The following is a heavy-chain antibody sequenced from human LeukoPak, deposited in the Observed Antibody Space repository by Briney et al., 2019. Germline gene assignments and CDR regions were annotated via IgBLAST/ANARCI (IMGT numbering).Heavy chain of an antibody. D-gene: IGHD6-19*01. CDR1: GGSISSYY. CDR2: IYYSGST. Sequence: SETLSLTCTVSGGSISSYYWSRIRQPPGKGLEWIGYIYYSGSTNYNPSLKSRVTISVDTSKNQFSLKLSSVTAADTAVYYCARHYGYSSGWYVGPYYFDYWGQGTLVTVSS. J-gene: IGHJ4*02. CDR3: ARHYGYSSGWYVGPYYFDY. V-gene: IGHV4-59*08.